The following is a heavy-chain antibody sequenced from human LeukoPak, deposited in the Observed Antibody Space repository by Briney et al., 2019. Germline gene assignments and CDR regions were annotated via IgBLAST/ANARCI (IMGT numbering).Heavy chain of an antibody. V-gene: IGHV1-18*01. J-gene: IGHJ5*02. CDR1: GYTFTSYG. D-gene: IGHD1-7*01. CDR3: ARAPEGTPTSWFDP. CDR2: ISAYNGNT. Sequence: APLKASCKASGYTFTSYGISWVRQAPRHRLEWWGWISAYNGNTNYAQKLQGRVTMTTDTSTSTAYMELRSLRSDDTAVYYCARAPEGTPTSWFDPWGQGTLVTVSS.